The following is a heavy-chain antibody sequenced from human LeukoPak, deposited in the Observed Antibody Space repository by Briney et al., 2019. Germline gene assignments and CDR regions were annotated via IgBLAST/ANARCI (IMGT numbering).Heavy chain of an antibody. J-gene: IGHJ4*02. V-gene: IGHV3-23*01. CDR3: AKTTHDSSGYYYFGY. CDR2: VSGSDGST. D-gene: IGHD3-22*01. Sequence: GVSLTLFCAASGFTFNSYAMRWVRQAPGKGVECVSAVSGSDGSTYYADSVKGRFTISRDNSKNTLFLQMNSLRAEDTAVYYCAKTTHDSSGYYYFGYWGQGTLVTVSS. CDR1: GFTFNSYA.